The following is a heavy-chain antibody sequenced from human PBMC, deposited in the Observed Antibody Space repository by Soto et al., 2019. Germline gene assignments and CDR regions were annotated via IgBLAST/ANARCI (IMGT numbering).Heavy chain of an antibody. CDR1: KFSFSGYW. Sequence: EVQLVESGGGLVQPGGSLRLSCAASKFSFSGYWMHWVRQAPGKGLMWVSRVNPDGSTTTYADSGKGRFTISRDNAKNTVFLQMNSLRADDTAVYYCAKVASGSYDWFDPWGQGTLVTVSS. CDR3: AKVASGSYDWFDP. D-gene: IGHD1-26*01. V-gene: IGHV3-74*01. CDR2: VNPDGSTT. J-gene: IGHJ5*02.